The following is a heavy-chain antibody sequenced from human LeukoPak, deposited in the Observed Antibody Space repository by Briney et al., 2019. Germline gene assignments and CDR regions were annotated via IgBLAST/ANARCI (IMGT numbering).Heavy chain of an antibody. CDR1: GFTFSSYG. J-gene: IGHJ3*02. Sequence: GGSLRLSCAASGFTFSSYGMHWVRQAPGKGLEWVAFIRYDGSNKYYADSVKGRFTISRDNSKNTLYLQMNSLRAEDTAVYYCAKVGQQLAPRARGAFDIWGQGTMVTVSS. CDR3: AKVGQQLAPRARGAFDI. D-gene: IGHD6-13*01. CDR2: IRYDGSNK. V-gene: IGHV3-30*02.